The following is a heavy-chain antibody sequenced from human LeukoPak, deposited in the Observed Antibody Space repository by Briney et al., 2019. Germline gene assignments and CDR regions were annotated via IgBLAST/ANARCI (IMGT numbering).Heavy chain of an antibody. D-gene: IGHD1-26*01. Sequence: GRSLRLSCAASGFTFSSYGMNWVRQAPGKGLEWVSYISSTSSTIYYADSVKGRFTISRDTANNSLFLQMSSLRAEDTAVYYCARGPTTYSFDYWGQGTLVTVSS. J-gene: IGHJ4*02. CDR2: ISSTSSTI. V-gene: IGHV3-48*01. CDR1: GFTFSSYG. CDR3: ARGPTTYSFDY.